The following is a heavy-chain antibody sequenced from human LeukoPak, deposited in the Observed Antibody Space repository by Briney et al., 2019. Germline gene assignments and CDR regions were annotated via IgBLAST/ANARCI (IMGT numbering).Heavy chain of an antibody. J-gene: IGHJ4*02. V-gene: IGHV1-69*04. Sequence: VASVKVSCKASGGTFSTYAISWVRQAPGQGLEWVGRIVPILGTANYAQNFQGRVTITADRSTTTAYMELSSLRSEDTAVYYCARVPQGSSWPYYFDYCGQGTLITVSS. CDR2: IVPILGTA. CDR1: GGTFSTYA. D-gene: IGHD6-13*01. CDR3: ARVPQGSSWPYYFDY.